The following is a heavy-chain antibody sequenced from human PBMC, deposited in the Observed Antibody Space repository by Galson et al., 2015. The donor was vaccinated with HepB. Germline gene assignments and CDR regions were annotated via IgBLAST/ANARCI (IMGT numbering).Heavy chain of an antibody. CDR2: MNPNSGNT. V-gene: IGHV1-8*01. CDR3: ARYPGGTRYYYGMDV. Sequence: SVKVSCKASGYTFASYDINWVRQATGQGLEWMGWMNPNSGNTGYAQKFQGRVTMTRNTSISTAYMELSSLRSEDTAVYYCARYPGGTRYYYGMDVWGQGTTVTVSS. J-gene: IGHJ6*02. CDR1: GYTFASYD. D-gene: IGHD1-1*01.